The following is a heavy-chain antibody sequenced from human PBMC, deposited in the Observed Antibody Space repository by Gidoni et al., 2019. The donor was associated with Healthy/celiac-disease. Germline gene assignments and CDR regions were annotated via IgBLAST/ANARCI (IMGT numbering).Heavy chain of an antibody. V-gene: IGHV4-30-2*05. D-gene: IGHD3-10*01. J-gene: IGHJ4*02. CDR3: ARVQITMVRGVMGED. Sequence: STYYNPSLKSRVTISVDTSKNQFSLKLSSVTAADTAVYYCARVQITMVRGVMGEDWGQGTLVTVSS. CDR2: ST.